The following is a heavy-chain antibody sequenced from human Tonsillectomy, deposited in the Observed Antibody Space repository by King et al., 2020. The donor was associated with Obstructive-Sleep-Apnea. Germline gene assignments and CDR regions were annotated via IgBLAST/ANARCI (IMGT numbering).Heavy chain of an antibody. V-gene: IGHV3-7*03. Sequence: VQLVESGGGLVQPGGSLRLSCAASGFTFSSYWMSWVRQAPGKGLEWVANIKQDGSEKYYVDSVKGRFTISRDNAKNSLYLQMNSLRAEDTAVYYCARGSHVLLWFGESGGMDVWGQGTTVTVSS. CDR3: ARGSHVLLWFGESGGMDV. CDR1: GFTFSSYW. CDR2: IKQDGSEK. J-gene: IGHJ6*02. D-gene: IGHD3-10*01.